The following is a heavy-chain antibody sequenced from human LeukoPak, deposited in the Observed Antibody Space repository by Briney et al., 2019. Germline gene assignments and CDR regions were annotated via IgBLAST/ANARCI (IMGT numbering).Heavy chain of an antibody. CDR3: ARDRGDDSSGDWDAFDI. V-gene: IGHV4-39*07. CDR2: IYYSGST. J-gene: IGHJ3*02. D-gene: IGHD3-22*01. Sequence: PSETLSLTCTVSGGSISSSSYYWGWIRQPPGKGLEWIGSIYYSGSTYYNPSLKSRVTISVDTSKNQFSLKLSSVTAADTAVYYCARDRGDDSSGDWDAFDIWGQGTMVTVSS. CDR1: GGSISSSSYY.